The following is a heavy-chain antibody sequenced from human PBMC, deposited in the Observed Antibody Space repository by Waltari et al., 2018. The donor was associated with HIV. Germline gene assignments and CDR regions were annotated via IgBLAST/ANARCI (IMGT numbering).Heavy chain of an antibody. Sequence: QITLKESGPTLVKPTQTLTLTCTFSGFSLSTSGVGVGWIRQPPGKALEWLALIYWDDDKRYSPSLKSRLTITKDTSKNQVVLTMTNMDPVDTATYDCAHGVWSGYSWWFDPWGQGTLVTVSS. D-gene: IGHD3-3*01. V-gene: IGHV2-5*02. CDR2: IYWDDDK. J-gene: IGHJ5*02. CDR3: AHGVWSGYSWWFDP. CDR1: GFSLSTSGVG.